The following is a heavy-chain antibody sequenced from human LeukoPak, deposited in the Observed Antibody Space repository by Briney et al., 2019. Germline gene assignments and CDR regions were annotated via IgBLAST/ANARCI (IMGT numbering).Heavy chain of an antibody. J-gene: IGHJ4*02. CDR3: ARESGGSRNFDY. CDR1: GFTFDDYG. Sequence: GGSLRLSCAASGFTFDDYGMSWVRQAPGKGLEWVSGINWNGGSTGYADSVKGRFTISRDNAKSSLYLQMNSLRAEDTAVYYCARESGGSRNFDYWGQGTLVTVSS. CDR2: INWNGGST. D-gene: IGHD2-15*01. V-gene: IGHV3-20*04.